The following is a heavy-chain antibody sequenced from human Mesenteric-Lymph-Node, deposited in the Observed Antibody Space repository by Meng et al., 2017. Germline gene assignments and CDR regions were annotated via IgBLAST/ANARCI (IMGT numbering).Heavy chain of an antibody. Sequence: QVRLQEPGPGLVRPSQTLSLTCTVSGDSLSSGTYYWSWIRQPAGEGLEWLGRISTSGTTNYNPSLNNRVTISLDTSKNQFSLKLSSVTAADTAVYYCARSSGTYYSWWFDPWGQGTLVTVSS. J-gene: IGHJ5*02. CDR1: GDSLSSGTYY. D-gene: IGHD3-10*01. V-gene: IGHV4-61*02. CDR2: ISTSGTT. CDR3: ARSSGTYYSWWFDP.